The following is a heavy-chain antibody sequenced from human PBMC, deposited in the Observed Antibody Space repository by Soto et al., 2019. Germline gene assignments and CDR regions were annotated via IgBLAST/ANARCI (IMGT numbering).Heavy chain of an antibody. CDR2: ISDDNGNT. V-gene: IGHV1-18*04. CDR1: GYTFTSYG. D-gene: IGHD1-7*01. CDR3: ARDGWNYDGGAYYYGMDV. Sequence: QVQLVQSGAEVKKPGASVKVSCKAAGYTFTSYGISWVRQAPGQGLAWMGGISDDNGNTNYAQKLQGRVTMTTDTSTSTACMELRSLRSDDTAVYYCARDGWNYDGGAYYYGMDVWGQGTTVTVSS. J-gene: IGHJ6*02.